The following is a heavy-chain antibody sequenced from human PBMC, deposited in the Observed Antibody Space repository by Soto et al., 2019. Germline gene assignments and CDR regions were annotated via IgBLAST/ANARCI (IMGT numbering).Heavy chain of an antibody. CDR3: ARLLPFNCYSYCMDV. CDR1: GGSISCGGYS. CDR2: IYHSGST. V-gene: IGHV4-30-2*01. J-gene: IGHJ6*02. D-gene: IGHD2-2*01. Sequence: SETMSLTCAVSGGSISCGGYSWSWIRQPPGKGLEWIGYIYHSGSTYYNPSLKSRVTISVDRPKNQFSLKLSSVTAADTAVYYCARLLPFNCYSYCMDVWGQGTTVTVSS.